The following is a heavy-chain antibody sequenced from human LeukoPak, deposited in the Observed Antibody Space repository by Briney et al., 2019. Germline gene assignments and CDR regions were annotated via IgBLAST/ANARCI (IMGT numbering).Heavy chain of an antibody. Sequence: AGESLKISCKGSGHRFTVYWIAWLRQMPGKGLEWMGIIHPGDSDTRYSPSFQGQATISADKSISTAYLQWSSLKASDTAMYYCARLIVGATTLPDAFDIWGQGTMVTVSS. CDR3: ARLIVGATTLPDAFDI. CDR2: IHPGDSDT. V-gene: IGHV5-51*01. J-gene: IGHJ3*02. CDR1: GHRFTVYW. D-gene: IGHD1-26*01.